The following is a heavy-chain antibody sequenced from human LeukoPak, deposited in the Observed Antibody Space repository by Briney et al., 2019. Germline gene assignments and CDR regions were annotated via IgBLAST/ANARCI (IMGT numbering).Heavy chain of an antibody. J-gene: IGHJ4*02. CDR3: AKVAQAYCGGDCYIDY. D-gene: IGHD2-21*02. CDR2: ISGSGGST. Sequence: GGSLRLSCAASGFTFSSYAMSWVRQAPGKGLEWVSAISGSGGSTYYADSVKGRFTISRDNSKNTLYLQMNSLRAEDTAVYYCAKVAQAYCGGDCYIDYWGQGTLVTVSS. CDR1: GFTFSSYA. V-gene: IGHV3-23*01.